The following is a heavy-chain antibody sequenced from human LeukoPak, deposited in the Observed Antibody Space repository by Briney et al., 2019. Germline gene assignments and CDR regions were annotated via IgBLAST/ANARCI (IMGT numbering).Heavy chain of an antibody. V-gene: IGHV3-11*04. CDR1: GFTFSDYY. J-gene: IGHJ4*02. Sequence: GGSLRLSCAASGFTFSDYYMSWIRQAPGKGLEWVSYISSSGTAIYYADSVKGRFTISRDNAKNSLYLQMNSLRVEDTALYYCARRAPSHDFDDWGQGTLVTVSS. CDR3: ARRAPSHDFDD. CDR2: ISSSGTAI.